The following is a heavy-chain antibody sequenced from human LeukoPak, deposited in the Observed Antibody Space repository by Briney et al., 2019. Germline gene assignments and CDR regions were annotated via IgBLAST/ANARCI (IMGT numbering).Heavy chain of an antibody. V-gene: IGHV4-59*01. CDR1: GDSISSYY. CDR3: ARHYGSGSYYNLHYFDY. D-gene: IGHD3-10*01. J-gene: IGHJ4*02. CDR2: IYYSGST. Sequence: PSETLSLTCTVSGDSISSYYWSWIRQPPGKGLERIGYIYYSGSTNYSPSLKSRVTISVDTSKNQFSLKLSSVTAADTAVYYCARHYGSGSYYNLHYFDYWGQGTLVTVFS.